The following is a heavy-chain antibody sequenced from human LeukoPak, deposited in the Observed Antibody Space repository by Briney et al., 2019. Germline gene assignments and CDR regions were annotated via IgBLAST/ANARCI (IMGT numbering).Heavy chain of an antibody. D-gene: IGHD3-22*01. CDR1: GVSISRSNW. V-gene: IGHV4-4*02. CDR3: VRATFYYDGSGYRTFDS. Sequence: SGTLSLTCAVSGVSISRSNWWTWVRQFPGKGLEWIGEIFHSGSTNHNPSLKSRVIISVDKSKNQFSLKLSSVTAADTAVYYCVRATFYYDGSGYRTFDSWGQGTLVTVSS. J-gene: IGHJ4*02. CDR2: IFHSGST.